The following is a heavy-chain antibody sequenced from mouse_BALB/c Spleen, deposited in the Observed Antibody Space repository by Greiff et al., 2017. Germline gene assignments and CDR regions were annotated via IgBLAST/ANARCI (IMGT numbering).Heavy chain of an antibody. CDR1: GYTFTSYW. CDR2: INPSTGYT. D-gene: IGHD2-1*01. CDR3: ARGGNSAWFAD. V-gene: IGHV1-7*01. J-gene: IGHJ3*01. Sequence: VQLQQSGAELAKPGASVKMSCKASGYTFTSYWMHWVKQRPGQGLEWIGYINPSTGYTEYNQKFKDKATLTADKSSSTAYMQLSSLTSEDSAVYYCARGGNSAWFADWGQGTLVTVSA.